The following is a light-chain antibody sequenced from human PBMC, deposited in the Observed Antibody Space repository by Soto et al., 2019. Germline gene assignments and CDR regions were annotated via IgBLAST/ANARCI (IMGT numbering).Light chain of an antibody. CDR1: SSDVGGYNY. CDR3: CSYAGIYHLL. CDR2: DVS. Sequence: QSVLTQPRSVSGSPGQSVTISCTGTSSDVGGYNYVSWYQQHPGKAPKLKIYDVSKRPSGVPDRFSGSKSGNTASLTISGLQAEDEADYYCCSYAGIYHLLFGGGTKLTVL. V-gene: IGLV2-11*01. J-gene: IGLJ2*01.